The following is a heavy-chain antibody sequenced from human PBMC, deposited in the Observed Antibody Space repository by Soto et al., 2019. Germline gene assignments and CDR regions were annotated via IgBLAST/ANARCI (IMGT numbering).Heavy chain of an antibody. V-gene: IGHV1-69*08. J-gene: IGHJ4*02. CDR1: GGTFSSYT. Sequence: QVQLVQSGAEVKKPGSSVKVSCKASGGTFSSYTISWVRQAPGQGLEWMGRIIPILGIANYAQKFQGRVTITADKSTSTAYMELSSLRSEDTAVYYCARENRIAAHEFDYWGQGTLVTVSS. CDR2: IIPILGIA. D-gene: IGHD6-13*01. CDR3: ARENRIAAHEFDY.